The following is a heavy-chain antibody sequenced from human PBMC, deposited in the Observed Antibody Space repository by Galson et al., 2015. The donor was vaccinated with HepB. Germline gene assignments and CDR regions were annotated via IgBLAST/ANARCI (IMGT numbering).Heavy chain of an antibody. CDR3: ARRAAITVFGVHRYYYYMDV. D-gene: IGHD3-3*01. CDR2: VSTSNFNT. CDR1: GYTFSSYG. J-gene: IGHJ6*03. Sequence: SVKVSCKASGYTFSSYGISWVRQAPGQGLEWMGWVSTSNFNTHYEQNFQGRVTLTADTSTNTAYMELRSLTADDTAVYYCARRAAITVFGVHRYYYYMDVWGTGTTVTVSS. V-gene: IGHV1-18*01.